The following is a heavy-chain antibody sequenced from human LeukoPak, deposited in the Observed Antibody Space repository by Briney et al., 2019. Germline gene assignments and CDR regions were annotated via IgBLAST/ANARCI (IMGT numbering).Heavy chain of an antibody. CDR1: GDSISTYY. CDR3: ARSKYCTNGVCYPGYYFDY. CDR2: TYYSGST. V-gene: IGHV4-31*03. D-gene: IGHD2-8*01. Sequence: SETLSLTCTVSGDSISTYYWSWIRQHPGKGLEWIGYTYYSGSTYYNPSLKSRVTISVDTPKNLFFLELSSVTAADTAVYYCARSKYCTNGVCYPGYYFDYWGQGTLVTVSS. J-gene: IGHJ4*02.